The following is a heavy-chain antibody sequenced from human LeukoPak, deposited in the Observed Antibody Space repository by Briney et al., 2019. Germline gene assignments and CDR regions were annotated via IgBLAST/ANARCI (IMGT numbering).Heavy chain of an antibody. CDR1: GGSISSYY. Sequence: SETLSLTCTVSGGSISSYYWSRIRQPAGKGLEWIGRIYTSGSTNYNPSLKSRVTMSVDTSKNQFSLKLSSVTAADTAVYYCARERILTGYHSFDYWGQGTLVTVSS. D-gene: IGHD3-9*01. CDR2: IYTSGST. V-gene: IGHV4-4*07. CDR3: ARERILTGYHSFDY. J-gene: IGHJ4*02.